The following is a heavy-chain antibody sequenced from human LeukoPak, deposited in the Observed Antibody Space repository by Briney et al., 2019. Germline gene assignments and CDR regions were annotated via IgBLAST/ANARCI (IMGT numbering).Heavy chain of an antibody. Sequence: GGSLRLSCAASGFPFSRTSMTWVRQARGKGLEWVSTISPCGGSTFYADSVKGRFSLFRDNSKNTLFLQMITLRAADTALYYCSAQPGDVAGGMNSWGQGALVTVSS. CDR3: SAQPGDVAGGMNS. CDR1: GFPFSRTS. D-gene: IGHD6-19*01. V-gene: IGHV3-23*01. J-gene: IGHJ4*02. CDR2: ISPCGGST.